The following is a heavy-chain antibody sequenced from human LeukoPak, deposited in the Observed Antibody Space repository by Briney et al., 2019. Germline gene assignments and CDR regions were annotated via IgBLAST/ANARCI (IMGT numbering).Heavy chain of an antibody. CDR1: GYTFTPYY. CDR3: ARGGYSSGWYSDY. D-gene: IGHD6-19*01. J-gene: IGHJ4*02. CDR2: INPNSGGT. Sequence: GASVRVSCTASGYTFTPYYMNWGRQAPGQGREWMGWINPNSGGTNYAQKFQGRVTMTRETSISTAYMELSRLRSDDTAVYYCARGGYSSGWYSDYWGQGTLVTVSS. V-gene: IGHV1-2*02.